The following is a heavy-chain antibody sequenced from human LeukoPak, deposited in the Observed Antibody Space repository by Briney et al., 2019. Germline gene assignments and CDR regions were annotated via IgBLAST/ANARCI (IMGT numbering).Heavy chain of an antibody. D-gene: IGHD2-2*01. CDR2: IYHSGST. CDR3: ARTRREYQLLSFDY. V-gene: IGHV4-38-2*01. CDR1: GYSISSGYY. Sequence: KPSETLSLTCAVSGYSISSGYYWGWIRQPPGKGLEWIGSIYHSGSTYYNPSLKSRVTISVDTSKHQFSLKLSSVTAADTAVYYCARTRREYQLLSFDYWGQGTLVTVSS. J-gene: IGHJ4*02.